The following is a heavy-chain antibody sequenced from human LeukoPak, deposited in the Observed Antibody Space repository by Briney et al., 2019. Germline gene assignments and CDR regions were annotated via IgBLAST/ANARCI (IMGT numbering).Heavy chain of an antibody. D-gene: IGHD3-22*01. CDR1: GGSISSSSYY. CDR3: ARDKSSYYDSSGFDY. Sequence: SETLSLTCTVSGGSISSSSYYWGWIRQPPGKGLECIGSIYYSGSTYYNPSLKSRVTISVDTSKNQFSLKLSSVTAADTAVYYCARDKSSYYDSSGFDYWGQGTLVTVSS. V-gene: IGHV4-39*07. J-gene: IGHJ4*02. CDR2: IYYSGST.